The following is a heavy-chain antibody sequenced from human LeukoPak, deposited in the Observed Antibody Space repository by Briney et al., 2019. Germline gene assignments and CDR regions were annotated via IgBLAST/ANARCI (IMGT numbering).Heavy chain of an antibody. Sequence: GGSLRLSCAASGFTFSSYAMHWVRQAPGKGLEWVAVISYDGSNKYYADSVKGRFTISRDNSKNTLYLQMNSLRAEDTAVYYCAKALLYDSSGYEHYFDYWGQGTLVTVSS. J-gene: IGHJ4*02. CDR1: GFTFSSYA. CDR2: ISYDGSNK. CDR3: AKALLYDSSGYEHYFDY. D-gene: IGHD3-22*01. V-gene: IGHV3-30*04.